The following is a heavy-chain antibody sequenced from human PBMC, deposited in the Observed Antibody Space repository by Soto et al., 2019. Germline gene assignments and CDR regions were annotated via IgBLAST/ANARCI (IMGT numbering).Heavy chain of an antibody. CDR2: ISAYNGNT. CDR3: ARVVVRGVIFNYYYDTDV. D-gene: IGHD3-10*01. V-gene: IGHV1-18*01. Sequence: GASVKVSCKASGYTFTSYGISWVRQAPGQGLEWMGWISAYNGNTNYAQKLQGRVTMTTDTSTSTAYMELRSLRSDDTAVYYCARVVVRGVIFNYYYDTDVWGKGTTVTGSS. CDR1: GYTFTSYG. J-gene: IGHJ6*03.